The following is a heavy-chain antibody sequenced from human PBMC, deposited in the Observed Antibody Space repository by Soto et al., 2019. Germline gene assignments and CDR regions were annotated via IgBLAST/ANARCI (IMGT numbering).Heavy chain of an antibody. CDR3: ARDRTISDYRSSGALGL. V-gene: IGHV3-66*01. D-gene: IGHD3-10*01. J-gene: IGHJ4*02. Sequence: GGSLRLSCAASGVTVSSIYMSWVRQAPGKGLEWVSVIYSGGTTYYAASVGGRFTISRDTSKNTVYLQMNSLRAEDTAMYFCARDRTISDYRSSGALGLWGQGTLVTVSS. CDR2: IYSGGTT. CDR1: GVTVSSIY.